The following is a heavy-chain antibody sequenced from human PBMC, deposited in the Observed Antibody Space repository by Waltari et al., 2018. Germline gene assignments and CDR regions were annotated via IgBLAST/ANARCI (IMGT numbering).Heavy chain of an antibody. CDR3: ARDGGKQWLVWGTYRDDGAFDI. V-gene: IGHV1-18*01. Sequence: QVQLVQSGAEVKKPGASVKVSCKASGYTFTSYGISWVRQAPGQGLEWMGWISAYNGNTNYAQKLQGRVTMTTDTFTSTAYMELRSLRSDDTAVYYCARDGGKQWLVWGTYRDDGAFDIWGQGTMVTVSS. D-gene: IGHD6-19*01. J-gene: IGHJ3*02. CDR2: ISAYNGNT. CDR1: GYTFTSYG.